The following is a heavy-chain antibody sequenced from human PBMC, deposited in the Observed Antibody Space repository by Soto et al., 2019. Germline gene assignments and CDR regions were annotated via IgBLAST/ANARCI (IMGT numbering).Heavy chain of an antibody. CDR1: GFTFSSYA. J-gene: IGHJ3*02. D-gene: IGHD5-12*01. CDR3: AKDYPFPSSGPEDAFDI. CDR2: ISGSGGST. Sequence: EVQLLESGGGLVQPGGSLRLSCAASGFTFSSYAMSWVRQAPGKGLEWVSAISGSGGSTYYADSVKGRFTISRDNSKNTLYLQMNSLRAEDTAVYYCAKDYPFPSSGPEDAFDIWGQGTMVTVSS. V-gene: IGHV3-23*01.